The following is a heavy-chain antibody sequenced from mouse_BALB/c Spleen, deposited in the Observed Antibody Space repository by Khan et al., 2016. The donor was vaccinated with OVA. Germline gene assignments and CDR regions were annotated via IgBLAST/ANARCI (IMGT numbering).Heavy chain of an antibody. J-gene: IGHJ3*01. CDR2: IDPFSGDT. Sequence: VQLQQSGPELMKPGASVKISCKASGYSFTSYYIHWVMESLGKSLEWIGYIDPFSGDTTYNHNFKGKATLTLDKSSSTAYILLSNLTSDDSACFYCERYSYDAWFNYWGQGTMGTVAA. CDR3: ERYSYDAWFNY. D-gene: IGHD2-12*01. V-gene: IGHV1S135*01. CDR1: GYSFTSYY.